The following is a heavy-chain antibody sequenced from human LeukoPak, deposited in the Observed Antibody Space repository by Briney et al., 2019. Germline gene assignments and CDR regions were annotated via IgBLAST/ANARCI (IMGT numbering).Heavy chain of an antibody. CDR1: GFTVSSNS. Sequence: GGSLRLSCTVSGFTVSSNSMSWVRQAPGKGLEWVSFIYSSVTHYSDSVKGRFTISRDNFRNTLFLQMNSLRAEDTAVYYCARRAGAYSHPYDYWGQGTLVTVSS. V-gene: IGHV3-53*01. CDR2: IYSSVT. J-gene: IGHJ4*02. D-gene: IGHD4/OR15-4a*01. CDR3: ARRAGAYSHPYDY.